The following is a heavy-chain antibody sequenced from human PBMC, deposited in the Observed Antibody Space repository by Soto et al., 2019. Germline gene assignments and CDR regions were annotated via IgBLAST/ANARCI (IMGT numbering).Heavy chain of an antibody. D-gene: IGHD5-12*01. CDR1: GGSISSGYYY. V-gene: IGHV4-30-4*01. CDR2: IYYSGST. J-gene: IGHJ4*02. Sequence: SETLSLTCTVSGGSISSGYYYWSLIRQPPGKGLEWIGYIYYSGSTYYNPSHKSRVTISVDTSKNQFSLKLSSVTAADTAVYYCARYQEATTTFDYWGQGTLVTVSS. CDR3: ARYQEATTTFDY.